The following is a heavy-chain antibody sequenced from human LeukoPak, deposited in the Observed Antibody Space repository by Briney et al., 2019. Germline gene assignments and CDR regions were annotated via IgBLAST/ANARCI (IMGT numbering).Heavy chain of an antibody. CDR3: ARGAPLSYGDYQHFEY. CDR1: GFTFSTYW. D-gene: IGHD4-17*01. J-gene: IGHJ4*02. Sequence: GGSLRLSCAASGFTFSTYWMNWVRQAPGKGLEWVADIKQDGSAKYYVDSVKGRFTISRDNAKNSLYLQMNSLRAEDTAVYYCARGAPLSYGDYQHFEYWGQGPWSPSPQ. CDR2: IKQDGSAK. V-gene: IGHV3-7*03.